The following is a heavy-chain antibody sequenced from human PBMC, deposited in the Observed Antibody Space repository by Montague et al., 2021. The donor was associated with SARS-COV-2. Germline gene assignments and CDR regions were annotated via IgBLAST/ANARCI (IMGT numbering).Heavy chain of an antibody. D-gene: IGHD6-19*01. CDR3: ARTGYSSGWHSFDY. CDR1: GGSTSSGDFS. J-gene: IGHJ4*02. V-gene: IGHV4-39*07. CDR2: IYFDGRT. Sequence: SETLSLTCSVSGGSTSSGDFSWGWIRKPPGRGLEWIGSIYFDGRTQYNPSLKSRVFISADMSRSLFSLKLSSVTAADTAVYYCARTGYSSGWHSFDYWGQGTLVTVSS.